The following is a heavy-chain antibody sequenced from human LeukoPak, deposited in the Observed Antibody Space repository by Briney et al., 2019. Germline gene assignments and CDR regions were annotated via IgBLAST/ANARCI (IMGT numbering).Heavy chain of an antibody. J-gene: IGHJ5*02. CDR3: ARDGIVEKQLGKPLDP. Sequence: PSETLSLTCTVSGGSISSSSYYWGWIRQPPGKGLEWIGSIYYSGSTYYNPSLKSRVTISVDTSKNQFSLKLSSVTAADTAVYYCARDGIVEKQLGKPLDPWGQGTLVTVSS. CDR2: IYYSGST. CDR1: GGSISSSSYY. D-gene: IGHD6-6*01. V-gene: IGHV4-39*07.